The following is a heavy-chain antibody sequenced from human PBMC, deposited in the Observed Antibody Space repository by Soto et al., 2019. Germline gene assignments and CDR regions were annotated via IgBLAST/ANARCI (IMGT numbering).Heavy chain of an antibody. CDR2: ISGSGGST. J-gene: IGHJ6*02. Sequence: EVQLLESGGGLVQPGGSLRLSCAASGFTFSSYAMSWVRQDPGKGLEWVSAISGSGGSTYYADSVKGRFTISRDNRKNTLYLQMNSLRAEDTSVYYCANYATSIAARADTYYYYGMDVWGQGTTVTVSS. CDR1: GFTFSSYA. CDR3: ANYATSIAARADTYYYYGMDV. V-gene: IGHV3-23*01. D-gene: IGHD6-6*01.